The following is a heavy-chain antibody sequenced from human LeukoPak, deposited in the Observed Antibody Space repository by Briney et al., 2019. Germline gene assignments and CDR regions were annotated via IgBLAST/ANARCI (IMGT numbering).Heavy chain of an antibody. CDR3: AKLGYCSGGSCYSFDY. V-gene: IGHV3-23*01. CDR2: ISGSGGST. D-gene: IGHD2-15*01. J-gene: IGHJ4*02. CDR1: GFTFSSYA. Sequence: GGSLRLSCAASGFTFSSYAMSWVRQAPGKGLEWVSAISGSGGSTYYADSVKGRFTISRDNSKNTLCLQMNSLRAEDTAVYYCAKLGYCSGGSCYSFDYWGQGTLVTVSS.